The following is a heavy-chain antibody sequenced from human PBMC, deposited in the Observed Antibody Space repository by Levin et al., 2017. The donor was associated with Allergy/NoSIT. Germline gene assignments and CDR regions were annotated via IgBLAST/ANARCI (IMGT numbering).Heavy chain of an antibody. Sequence: SVKVSCKASGGTFSSYTISRVRQAPGQGLEWMGRIIPILGIANYAQKFQGRVTITADKSTSTAYMELSSLRSEDTAVYYCARESGGLKYGSGSYYWVTNDYWGQGTLVTVSS. CDR3: ARESGGLKYGSGSYYWVTNDY. CDR1: GGTFSSYT. V-gene: IGHV1-69*04. D-gene: IGHD3-10*01. CDR2: IIPILGIA. J-gene: IGHJ4*02.